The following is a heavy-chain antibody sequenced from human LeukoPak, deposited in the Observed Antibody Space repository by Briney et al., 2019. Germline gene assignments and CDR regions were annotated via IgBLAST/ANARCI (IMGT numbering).Heavy chain of an antibody. CDR3: AGILEGNWFDH. CDR1: GFTFTTSA. CDR2: IVVGSGNI. Sequence: GSSVKVSCKASGFTFTTSAMHWVRQARGQRLEWIGWIVVGSGNIKYAQKVQERVTITRDMSTSTVYMELSSLRSEDTAVYYCAGILEGNWFDHWGQGILVTVSS. V-gene: IGHV1-58*02. D-gene: IGHD3-3*01. J-gene: IGHJ5*02.